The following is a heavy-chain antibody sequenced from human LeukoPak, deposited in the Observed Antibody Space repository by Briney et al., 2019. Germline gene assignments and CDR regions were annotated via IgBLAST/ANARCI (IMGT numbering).Heavy chain of an antibody. Sequence: PWGSLRLSCAASGFTFSSYAMHWVCQAPGKGLEYVSAISSNGGSTYYANSVKGRFTISRDNSKNTLYLQMGSLRAEDMAVYYWARDATWGSTLYYFDYWGQGTLVTVSS. J-gene: IGHJ4*02. CDR1: GFTFSSYA. D-gene: IGHD7-27*01. V-gene: IGHV3-64*01. CDR2: ISSNGGST. CDR3: ARDATWGSTLYYFDY.